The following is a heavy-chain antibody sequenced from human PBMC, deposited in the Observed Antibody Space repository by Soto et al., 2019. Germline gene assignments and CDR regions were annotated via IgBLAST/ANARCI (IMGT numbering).Heavy chain of an antibody. CDR3: ARGGLAARKGRWFDP. Sequence: LSLTCTVSAATLSFYYWCWIRQPPGKGLEWIGYIHYSGRTNYNPSLKSRVTISVDTPKNQFSLKVNSMTAADMAVYYCARGGLAARKGRWFDPWGKGTLGTVSA. J-gene: IGHJ5*02. CDR2: IHYSGRT. V-gene: IGHV4-59*01. CDR1: AATLSFYY. D-gene: IGHD6-6*01.